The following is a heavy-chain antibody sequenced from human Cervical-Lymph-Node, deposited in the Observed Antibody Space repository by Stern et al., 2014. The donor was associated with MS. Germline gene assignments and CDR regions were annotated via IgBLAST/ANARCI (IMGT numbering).Heavy chain of an antibody. V-gene: IGHV3-74*02. J-gene: IGHJ6*02. D-gene: IGHD2-15*01. CDR1: GFTFSTSW. Sequence: EVQLVESGGGLLQPGGSLRLSWGASGFTFSTSWMHWVRQGPGKGLVCVSRINSGGISTSYTDSVRGRFTISRDNAKNTVDLQMTSLRAEDTAVYYCARSSGASGDAMDVWGQGTTVTVSS. CDR3: ARSSGASGDAMDV. CDR2: INSGGIST.